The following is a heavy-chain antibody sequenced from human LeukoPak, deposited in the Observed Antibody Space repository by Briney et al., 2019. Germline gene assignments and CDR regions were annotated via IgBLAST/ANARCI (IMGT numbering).Heavy chain of an antibody. D-gene: IGHD3-16*01. CDR1: GYTLNEVS. CDR3: ATENFGLGSPFDP. Sequence: ASVKVSCKVAGYTLNEVSMHWVRQAPRKGLEWKGGFDPEDGERIYAQKFQGRVTMTEDTSTDTAYMELSSLTSEDTAMYYCATENFGLGSPFDPWGQGTLVTVSS. CDR2: FDPEDGER. V-gene: IGHV1-24*01. J-gene: IGHJ5*02.